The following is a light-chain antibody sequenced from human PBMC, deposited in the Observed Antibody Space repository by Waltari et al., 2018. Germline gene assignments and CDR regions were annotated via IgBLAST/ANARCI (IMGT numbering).Light chain of an antibody. CDR2: SNT. V-gene: IGLV1-44*01. J-gene: IGLJ2*01. Sequence: QSVLTQPPSASGTPGQRVTIPCSGSSSTIGSNTVNWYQQLPGTAPKLLIYSNTQRPSGVPDRFSGSKSGTSASLAISGLQSEDEADYYCAAWDDSLNGHVVFGGGTKLTVL. CDR3: AAWDDSLNGHVV. CDR1: SSTIGSNT.